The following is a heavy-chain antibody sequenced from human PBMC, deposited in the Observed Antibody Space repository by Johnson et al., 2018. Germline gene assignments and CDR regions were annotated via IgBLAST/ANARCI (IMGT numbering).Heavy chain of an antibody. Sequence: QVQLQESGPGLVKXSETLSLTCTVSGGSISSYYWSWIRQPPGKGLEWIGYIYYSGSTNYNPSLKSRVTISVDTSKNQFSLKLSSVTAADTAVYYCARGSYSSGWYEYFQIWGQGTLVTVSS. CDR1: GGSISSYY. CDR2: IYYSGST. V-gene: IGHV4-59*08. CDR3: ARGSYSSGWYEYFQI. D-gene: IGHD6-19*01. J-gene: IGHJ1*01.